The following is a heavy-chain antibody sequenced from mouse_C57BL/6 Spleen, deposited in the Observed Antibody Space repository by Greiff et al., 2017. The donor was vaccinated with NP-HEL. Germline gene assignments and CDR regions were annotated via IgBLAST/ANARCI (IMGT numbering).Heavy chain of an antibody. V-gene: IGHV14-4*01. J-gene: IGHJ2*01. D-gene: IGHD1-1*01. CDR3: TVTTVVPYFDY. Sequence: EVQLQQSGAELVRPGASVKLSCTASGFNIKDDYMHWVKQRPEQGLEWIGWIDPENGDTEYASKFQGKATITADTSSNTAYLQLSSLTSEDTAVYYCTVTTVVPYFDYWGQGTTLTVSS. CDR2: IDPENGDT. CDR1: GFNIKDDY.